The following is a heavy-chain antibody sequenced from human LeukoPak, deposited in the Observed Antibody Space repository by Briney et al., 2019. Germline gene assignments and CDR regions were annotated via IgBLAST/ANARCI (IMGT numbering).Heavy chain of an antibody. V-gene: IGHV3-48*03. CDR1: GFTFSSYE. CDR2: ISSSGSTI. D-gene: IGHD3-22*01. Sequence: PGGSLRLSCAASGFTFSSYEMNWVRQAPGKGLEWVSYISSSGSTIYYADSVKGRFTISRDNAKSSLYLQMNSLRAEDTAVYYCASNYDMATTAAFQHWGQGTLVTVSS. J-gene: IGHJ1*01. CDR3: ASNYDMATTAAFQH.